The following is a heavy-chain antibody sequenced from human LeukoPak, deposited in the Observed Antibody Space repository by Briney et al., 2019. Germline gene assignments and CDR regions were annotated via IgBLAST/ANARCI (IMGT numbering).Heavy chain of an antibody. CDR1: GFTFSNYA. V-gene: IGHV3-30-3*01. CDR2: ISYDGSNK. CDR3: ARSRYCSGGSCYFGSWFDP. Sequence: GGSLRLSCAASGFTFSNYAMHWVRQAPGKGLGWVAVISYDGSNKYYADSVKGRFTISRDNSKDTLYLQMNSLRVEDTAMYYCARSRYCSGGSCYFGSWFDPWGQGTLVTVSS. J-gene: IGHJ5*02. D-gene: IGHD2-15*01.